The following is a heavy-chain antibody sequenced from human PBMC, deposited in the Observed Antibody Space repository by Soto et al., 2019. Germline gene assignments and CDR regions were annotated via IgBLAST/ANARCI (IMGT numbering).Heavy chain of an antibody. V-gene: IGHV2-70*11. CDR3: ASGTSCYDGYYYYYMDV. J-gene: IGHJ6*03. Sequence: SGPTLVNPTQTLTLTCTFSGFSLSTSGMCVSWIRQPPGKALEWLARIDWDDDKYYSTSLKTRLTISKDTSTNQVVLTMTDMDPVDTATYYCASGTSCYDGYYYYYMDVWGKGTTVTVSS. CDR1: GFSLSTSGMC. D-gene: IGHD2-2*01. CDR2: IDWDDDK.